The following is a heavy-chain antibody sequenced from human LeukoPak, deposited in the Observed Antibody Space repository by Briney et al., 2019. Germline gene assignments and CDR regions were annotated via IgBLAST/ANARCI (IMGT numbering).Heavy chain of an antibody. CDR2: IIPIFNTT. J-gene: IGHJ4*02. V-gene: IGHV1-69*13. CDR3: ATEYCTSSSCYPPFGY. CDR1: GGTFSSYA. D-gene: IGHD2-2*01. Sequence: SVKVSCKTSGGTFSSYAISWVRQAPGQGLEWMGGIIPIFNTTNYAQKFQARVTITADESTNTAYMELSSLRSEDTAVYYCATEYCTSSSCYPPFGYWGQGTLVTVSS.